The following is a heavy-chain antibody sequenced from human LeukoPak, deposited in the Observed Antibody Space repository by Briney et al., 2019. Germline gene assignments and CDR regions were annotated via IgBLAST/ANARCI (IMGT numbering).Heavy chain of an antibody. CDR3: ARGGSRSYTSSTLDY. CDR1: GGSFSSYY. J-gene: IGHJ4*02. V-gene: IGHV4-59*01. Sequence: PSETLSLTSTVSGGSFSSYYWNWIRQPPGKGLEWIGSVYYSGSTNYNPSLKSRVTISVDTSKNRFSLKLSSVTAADTAVFYCARGGSRSYTSSTLDYWGQGTLVTVCS. D-gene: IGHD6-6*01. CDR2: VYYSGST.